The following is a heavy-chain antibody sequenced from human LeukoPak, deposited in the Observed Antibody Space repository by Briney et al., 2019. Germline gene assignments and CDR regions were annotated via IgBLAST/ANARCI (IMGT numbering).Heavy chain of an antibody. V-gene: IGHV1-69*01. J-gene: IGHJ6*02. CDR1: GGTFSSYA. CDR3: AREDYYYYGMDA. Sequence: ASVKVSCKASGGTFSSYAISWVRQAPGQGLEWMGGIIPIFGTANYAQKFQGRVTITADESTSTAYMELSSLRSEDTAVYYCAREDYYYYGMDAWGQGTTVTVSS. CDR2: IIPIFGTA.